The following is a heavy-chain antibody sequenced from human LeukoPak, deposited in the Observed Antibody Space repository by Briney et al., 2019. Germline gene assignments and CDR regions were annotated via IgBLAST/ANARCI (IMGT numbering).Heavy chain of an antibody. Sequence: SVKVSCKVSGYTLTELSMHWVRQAPGQGLEWMGRIIPILGIANYAQKFQGRVTITADKSTSTAYMELSSLRSEDTAVYYCARDSLGWEDYWGQGTLVTVSS. V-gene: IGHV1-69*04. J-gene: IGHJ4*02. D-gene: IGHD1-26*01. CDR3: ARDSLGWEDY. CDR1: GYTLTELS. CDR2: IIPILGIA.